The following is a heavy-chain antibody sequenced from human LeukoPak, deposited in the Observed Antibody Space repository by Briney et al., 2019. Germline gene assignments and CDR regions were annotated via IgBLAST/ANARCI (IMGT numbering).Heavy chain of an antibody. CDR1: GFTFSSYG. CDR3: ATRYRSVGVCYLNY. V-gene: IGHV3-48*02. Sequence: PGGSLRLSCAASGFTFSSYGMNWVRQAPGKGLEWVSYISYSTSTIYYADSVKGRFTISRDNAENSLYLQMSSLRDEDTAVYYCATRYRSVGVCYLNYWGQGTLVTVSS. D-gene: IGHD2-8*02. J-gene: IGHJ4*02. CDR2: ISYSTSTI.